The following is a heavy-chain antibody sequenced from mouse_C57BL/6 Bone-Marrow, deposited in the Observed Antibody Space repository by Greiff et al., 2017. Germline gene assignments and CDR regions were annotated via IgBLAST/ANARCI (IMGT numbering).Heavy chain of an antibody. CDR1: GYTFTSYW. CDR3: ARCHYYVSSFFDY. J-gene: IGHJ2*01. Sequence: VQLQQPGAELVKPGASVKLSCKASGYTFTSYWMHWVKQRPGQGLEWIGMIHPSSGLTTYNGKFKGKATLTAEKSSSTAYMQLSSLTSEDSAVYYCARCHYYVSSFFDYWGQGTTLTVSS. V-gene: IGHV1-64*01. D-gene: IGHD1-1*01. CDR2: IHPSSGLT.